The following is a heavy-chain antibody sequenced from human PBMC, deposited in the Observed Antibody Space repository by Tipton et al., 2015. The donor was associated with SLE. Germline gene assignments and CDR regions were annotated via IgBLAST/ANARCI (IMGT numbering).Heavy chain of an antibody. CDR1: GGSISSYY. D-gene: IGHD6-19*01. CDR3: ARRSLLAVPK. J-gene: IGHJ4*02. CDR2: IYYSGST. Sequence: TLSLTCTVSGGSISSYYWSWIRQPPGKGLEWIGYIYYSGSTNYNPSLKSRVTISVDTSKNHFSLKLSSVTAADMAVYYCARRSLLAVPKWGQGTLVTVSS. V-gene: IGHV4-59*08.